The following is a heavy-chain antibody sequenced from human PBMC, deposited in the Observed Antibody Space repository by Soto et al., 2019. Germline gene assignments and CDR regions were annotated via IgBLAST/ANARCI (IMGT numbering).Heavy chain of an antibody. Sequence: QVQLVQSGAEVKKPGASVKVSCKASGYTFTSYAMHWVRQAPGQRLEWMGWINAGNGNTKYSQKFQGRVTITRDTSASTAYMELSSLRSEDTAVYYCARDYPHLEWLLGFNHYWGQGTLVTVSS. CDR1: GYTFTSYA. V-gene: IGHV1-3*01. D-gene: IGHD3-3*01. J-gene: IGHJ4*02. CDR3: ARDYPHLEWLLGFNHY. CDR2: INAGNGNT.